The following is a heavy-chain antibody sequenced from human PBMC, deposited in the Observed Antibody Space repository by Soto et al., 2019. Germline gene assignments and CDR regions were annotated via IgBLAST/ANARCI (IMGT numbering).Heavy chain of an antibody. J-gene: IGHJ6*02. Sequence: ASVKFSCKVSGYTLTELSMHWVRQAPGKGLEWMGGFDPEDGETIYAQKFQGRVTMTEDTSTDTAYMELSSLRSEDTAVYYCATYDFWSGYPPEHYYYGMDVWGQGTTVTVSS. V-gene: IGHV1-24*01. CDR1: GYTLTELS. D-gene: IGHD3-3*01. CDR3: ATYDFWSGYPPEHYYYGMDV. CDR2: FDPEDGET.